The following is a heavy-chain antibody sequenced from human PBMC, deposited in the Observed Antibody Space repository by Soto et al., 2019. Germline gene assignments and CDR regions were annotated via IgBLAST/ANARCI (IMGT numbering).Heavy chain of an antibody. J-gene: IGHJ4*02. CDR3: AKDETDYHGSGTTASDY. CDR2: ISGSGGST. V-gene: IGHV3-23*01. D-gene: IGHD3-10*01. CDR1: GFTFSSYA. Sequence: PGGSLRLSCAASGFTFSSYAMSGVGQGPGKGREWVSAISGSGGSTYYADSVKGRFTISRDNSKNTLYLQMNSLRAEDTAVYYCAKDETDYHGSGTTASDYWGQGTLVTVSS.